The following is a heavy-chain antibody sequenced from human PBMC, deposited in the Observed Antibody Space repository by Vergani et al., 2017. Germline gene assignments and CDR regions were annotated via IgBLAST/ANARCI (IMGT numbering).Heavy chain of an antibody. CDR1: GYTFSNYY. CDR2: INPSGGHT. J-gene: IGHJ4*02. D-gene: IGHD3-9*01. V-gene: IGHV1-46*03. Sequence: QVQVVQSGAEVKKSGASVKVSCKTSGYTFSNYYMPWVRQAPGQGLEWMGIINPSGGHTNYAQQFQGRVTMTRDTSTSTVYMELSSLRSEDTAIYYCARGDYGILTGYRYWVQGTLVTVSA. CDR3: ARGDYGILTGYRY.